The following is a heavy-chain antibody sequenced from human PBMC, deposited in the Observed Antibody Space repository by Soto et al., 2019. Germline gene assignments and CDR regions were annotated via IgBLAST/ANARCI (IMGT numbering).Heavy chain of an antibody. V-gene: IGHV3-23*01. CDR2: ISGSGGST. J-gene: IGHJ4*02. CDR1: GFTFSSYA. D-gene: IGHD3-22*01. CDR3: AKDLLRYYYDSSGYYPLDY. Sequence: GGSLRLSCAASGFTFSSYAMSWVRQAPGKGLEWVSAISGSGGSTYYADSVKGRFTISRDNSKNTLYLQMNSLRAEDTAVYYCAKDLLRYYYDSSGYYPLDYWGQGTLVTVSS.